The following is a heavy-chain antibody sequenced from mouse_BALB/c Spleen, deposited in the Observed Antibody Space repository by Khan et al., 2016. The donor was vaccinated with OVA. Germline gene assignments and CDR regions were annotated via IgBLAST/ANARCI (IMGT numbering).Heavy chain of an antibody. V-gene: IGHV3-2*02. J-gene: IGHJ3*01. CDR1: GYSITSDYA. CDR3: ARWFAY. CDR2: ITYSGST. Sequence: VQLKQSGPGLVKPSQSLSLTCTVTGYSITSDYAWNWIRQFPGNKLEWMGYITYSGSTSYIPSLKGRISITRDTSKNQFFLQLNSVTTEDTATYYGARWFAYWGRGTLVTVSA.